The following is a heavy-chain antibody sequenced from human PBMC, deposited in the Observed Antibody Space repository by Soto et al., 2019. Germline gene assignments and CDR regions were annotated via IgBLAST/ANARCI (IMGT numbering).Heavy chain of an antibody. J-gene: IGHJ3*01. CDR3: AKSQSGSFFAAFDL. Sequence: GGSLRLSCAASGFDFSSDVMNWVRQAPGKGLEWVASIFGSGRTTCYADSVKGRFNISRDNSKNTLYLQLNSLRVEDTALYYCAKSQSGSFFAAFDLWGQGTMVTVSS. D-gene: IGHD1-26*01. CDR2: IFGSGRTT. CDR1: GFDFSSDV. V-gene: IGHV3-23*01.